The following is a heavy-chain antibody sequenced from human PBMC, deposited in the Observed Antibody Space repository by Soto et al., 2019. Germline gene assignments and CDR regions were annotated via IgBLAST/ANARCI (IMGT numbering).Heavy chain of an antibody. Sequence: SETLSLTCTVSGGSISSYYWSWIRQPPGKGLEWIGYIYYSGSTNYNPSRNSRVTISLDTSKNQFSLKLCSVTAADTAGYYCAGGKGRLTIFGVVMPSGMDVWGQGTTVTVSS. CDR2: IYYSGST. V-gene: IGHV4-59*12. D-gene: IGHD3-3*01. CDR3: AGGKGRLTIFGVVMPSGMDV. J-gene: IGHJ6*02. CDR1: GGSISSYY.